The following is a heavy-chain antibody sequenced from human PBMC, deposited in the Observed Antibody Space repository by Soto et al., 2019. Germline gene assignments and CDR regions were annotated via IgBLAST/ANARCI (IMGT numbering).Heavy chain of an antibody. J-gene: IGHJ6*02. V-gene: IGHV1-8*01. Sequence: ASVKVSCKASGYTFTSYDINWVRQATGQGLEWLGWMNPNSGDTGYAQKLQGRVTMTRNTSISTAYMELGSLRSDDTAVYYCTRRALVEVWGQGTTVTVSS. D-gene: IGHD2-15*01. CDR1: GYTFTSYD. CDR3: TRRALVEV. CDR2: MNPNSGDT.